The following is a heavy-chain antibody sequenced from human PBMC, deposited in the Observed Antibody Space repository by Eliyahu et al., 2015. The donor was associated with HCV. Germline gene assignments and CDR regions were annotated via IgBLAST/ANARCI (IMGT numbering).Heavy chain of an antibody. CDR2: INPNSGGT. CDR1: GYTFTGYY. D-gene: IGHD6-13*01. Sequence: QVQLVQSGAXVKKPGASVXVSXKASGYTFTGYYMHWVRQAPGQGLEWMGWINPNSGGTNYAQKFQGRVTMTRDTSISTAYMELSRLRSDDTAVYYCARQLRYSSSWYVLGYWGQGTLVTVSS. CDR3: ARQLRYSSSWYVLGY. V-gene: IGHV1-2*02. J-gene: IGHJ4*02.